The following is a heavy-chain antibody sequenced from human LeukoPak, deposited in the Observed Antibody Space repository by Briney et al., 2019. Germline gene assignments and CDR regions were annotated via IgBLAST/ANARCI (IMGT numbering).Heavy chain of an antibody. Sequence: PGGSLRLSCAASGFTFSSYAMSWVRQAPGKGLEWVSAISGSGGSTYYADSVKGRFTISRDNSKNTLYLQMNSLRAEDTAVYYCAKGTSGYCSSTSCYGYSSSWYAVGSDYWGQGTLVTVSS. CDR2: ISGSGGST. J-gene: IGHJ4*02. CDR3: AKGTSGYCSSTSCYGYSSSWYAVGSDY. CDR1: GFTFSSYA. D-gene: IGHD2-2*01. V-gene: IGHV3-23*01.